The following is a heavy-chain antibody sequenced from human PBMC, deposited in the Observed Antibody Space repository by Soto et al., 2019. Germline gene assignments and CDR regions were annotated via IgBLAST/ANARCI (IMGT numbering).Heavy chain of an antibody. CDR3: TKGGAVVGSAGKWFTIES. Sequence: PGGSLRLSCAASGFTFSNFAMSWARQAPGKGLEWVSGVGGVTRSTYYAASVKGRFTISRDDSKSTLYLQMNSLRAEDTAVYYCTKGGAVVGSAGKWFTIESWGQGALVTVSS. CDR2: VGGVTRST. V-gene: IGHV3-23*01. CDR1: GFTFSNFA. J-gene: IGHJ4*02. D-gene: IGHD3-22*01.